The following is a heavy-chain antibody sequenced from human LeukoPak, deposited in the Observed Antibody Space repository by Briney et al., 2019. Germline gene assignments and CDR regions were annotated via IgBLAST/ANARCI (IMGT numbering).Heavy chain of an antibody. V-gene: IGHV3-23*01. CDR1: GFTFSSYA. CDR3: AAGWYFDY. J-gene: IGHJ4*02. CDR2: ISDSGRNT. Sequence: PGGSLRLSCAASGFTFSSYAISWVRQAPGKGLEWVSAISDSGRNTYYADFAKGRFTISRDDSKNTLYLQMNSLRAEDTAVYYCAAGWYFDYWGQGTLVTVSS. D-gene: IGHD2-15*01.